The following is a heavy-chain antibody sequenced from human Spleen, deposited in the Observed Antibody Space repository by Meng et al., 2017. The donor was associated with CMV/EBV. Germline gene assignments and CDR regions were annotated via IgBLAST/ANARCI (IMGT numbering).Heavy chain of an antibody. D-gene: IGHD3-22*01. Sequence: SETLSLTCVVSGDSVSNTSATWNWIRQSPSRGLEWLGRTYYRSQWFNYYAVSVKSRISVSSDASKNQFSLQLNSVTPEDTAMYYCARGVDDSSGSTLWAFDFWGQGTMVTVSS. J-gene: IGHJ3*01. V-gene: IGHV6-1*01. CDR1: GDSVSNTSAT. CDR2: TYYRSQWFN. CDR3: ARGVDDSSGSTLWAFDF.